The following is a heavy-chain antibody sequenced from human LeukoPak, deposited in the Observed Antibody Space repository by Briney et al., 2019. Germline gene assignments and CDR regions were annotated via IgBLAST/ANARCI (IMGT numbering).Heavy chain of an antibody. CDR1: GGSISGHY. Sequence: SETLSLTCTVSGGSISGHYWTWIRQPPGKGLEWMGYIYYSGSTNYNPSLESRVTISLDTSKNQFSLKLRSVNAADTAVYYCARQWGANGYGYFDYWGQGTLVTVSS. CDR3: ARQWGANGYGYFDY. CDR2: IYYSGST. D-gene: IGHD5-12*01. J-gene: IGHJ4*02. V-gene: IGHV4-59*08.